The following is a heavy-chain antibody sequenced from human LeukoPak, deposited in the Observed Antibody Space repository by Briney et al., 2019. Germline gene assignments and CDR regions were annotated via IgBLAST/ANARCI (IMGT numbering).Heavy chain of an antibody. V-gene: IGHV1-24*01. D-gene: IGHD4-17*01. CDR3: ARRPDYGDSIRSPGTFDI. J-gene: IGHJ3*02. CDR1: GYTLTELS. Sequence: ASVKVSCKVSGYTLTELSMHWVRQAPGKGLEWMGGFDPEDGETIYAQKFQGRVTMTEDTSTDTAYMELSSLRSEDTAVYYCARRPDYGDSIRSPGTFDIWGLGTMVTVSS. CDR2: FDPEDGET.